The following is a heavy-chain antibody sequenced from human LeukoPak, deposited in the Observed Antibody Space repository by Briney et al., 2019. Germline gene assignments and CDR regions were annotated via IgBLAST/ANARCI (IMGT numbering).Heavy chain of an antibody. D-gene: IGHD2-2*01. CDR2: IWHDGTYK. CDR3: ARAYCSSTRCLGYYYGMDV. J-gene: IGHJ6*04. Sequence: GGSLRLSCAASGFRFRDSAMHWVRQAPGKGLEWVSVIWHDGTYKYYVDSVKGRFTISRDDSKNTLYLQMNSLRAEDTAVYYCARAYCSSTRCLGYYYGMDVWGEGTTVTVSS. CDR1: GFRFRDSA. V-gene: IGHV3-33*01.